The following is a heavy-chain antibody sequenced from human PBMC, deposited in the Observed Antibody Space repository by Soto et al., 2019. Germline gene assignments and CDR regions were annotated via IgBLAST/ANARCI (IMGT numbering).Heavy chain of an antibody. Sequence: QVQLVQSGAEVKKPGASVKVSCHLSGNTLTKLPMHWVRQAPGKGLEWMGGYDPDDDGTIYAENFQGGITMTEDTSTNTAYMELSRLKSKDTAVYYCASGRVGYHPVGCWGQGTLVYVSS. V-gene: IGHV1-24*01. D-gene: IGHD5-12*01. J-gene: IGHJ4*02. CDR3: ASGRVGYHPVGC. CDR2: YDPDDDGT. CDR1: GNTLTKLP.